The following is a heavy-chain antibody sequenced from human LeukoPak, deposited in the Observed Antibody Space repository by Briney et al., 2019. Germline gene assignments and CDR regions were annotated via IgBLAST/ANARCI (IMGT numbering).Heavy chain of an antibody. J-gene: IGHJ4*02. V-gene: IGHV3-7*05. D-gene: IGHD2-8*01. Sequence: QPGGSLRLSCAASGFSFNSYWLSWVRQTPGKGLEWVANIEQDGNEIYYVDSVKGRFTISRDNARKSLFLQMNRLRADDTAFYFCARVRAGGVDYWGQGTLVTVS. CDR2: IEQDGNEI. CDR3: ARVRAGGVDY. CDR1: GFSFNSYW.